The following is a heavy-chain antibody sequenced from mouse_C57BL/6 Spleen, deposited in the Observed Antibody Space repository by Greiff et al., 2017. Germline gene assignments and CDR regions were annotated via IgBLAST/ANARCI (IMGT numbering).Heavy chain of an antibody. CDR3: ARDPLYYGSSCGDY. CDR1: GFTFSSYA. J-gene: IGHJ2*01. Sequence: EVKVVESGGGLVKPGGSLKLSCAASGFTFSSYAMSWVRQTPEPRLEWVATISDGGSYTYYPDTVKGRFSISRDNAKNNLYLLMSHLKSEATAMYYCARDPLYYGSSCGDYWGGGTTLTVSS. V-gene: IGHV5-4*01. D-gene: IGHD1-1*01. CDR2: ISDGGSYT.